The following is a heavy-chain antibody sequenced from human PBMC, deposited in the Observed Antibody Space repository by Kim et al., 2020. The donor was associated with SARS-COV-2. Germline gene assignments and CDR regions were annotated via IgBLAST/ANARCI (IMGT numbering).Heavy chain of an antibody. J-gene: IGHJ4*02. CDR1: GGSISSSNW. CDR3: ASLSNSLATIIDY. CDR2: IYHSGNT. D-gene: IGHD5-12*01. V-gene: IGHV4-4*02. Sequence: SETLSLTCAVSGGSISSSNWWSWVRQPPGKGLEWIGEIYHSGNTNYNPSLKSRVTISVDKSKNQFSLKVSSVTAADTAIYYCASLSNSLATIIDYWGQGTLVTVSS.